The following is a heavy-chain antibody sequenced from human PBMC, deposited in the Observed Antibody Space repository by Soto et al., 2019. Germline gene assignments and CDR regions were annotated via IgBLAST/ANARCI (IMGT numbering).Heavy chain of an antibody. CDR3: AREGGDFVQVPYY. V-gene: IGHV4-30-4*01. D-gene: IGHD3-3*01. CDR1: GVSINSGDYY. CDR2: IYYNGDT. J-gene: IGHJ4*02. Sequence: QVRLQESGPKLVRPSQTLSLTCSVSGVSINSGDYYWSWIRQSPGRGLEWIGSIYYNGDTNYNPSRGSRVTISVNTSKNQIFLDLQSVVAADTAVYFCAREGGDFVQVPYYWGQGTVITVSS.